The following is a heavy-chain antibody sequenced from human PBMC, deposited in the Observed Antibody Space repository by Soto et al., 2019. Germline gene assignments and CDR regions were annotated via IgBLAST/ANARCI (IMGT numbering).Heavy chain of an antibody. CDR1: GASISGYY. J-gene: IGHJ5*02. CDR2: IYATGTT. D-gene: IGHD1-1*01. Sequence: SETLSLTCTVSGASISGYYWSWIRKSAGKGLEWIGRIYATGTTDYNPSLKSRVMMSVDTSKKQFSLRLRSVTAADTAVYYCVRDGTKTLRDWFDPWGQGMSVTVSS. V-gene: IGHV4-4*07. CDR3: VRDGTKTLRDWFDP.